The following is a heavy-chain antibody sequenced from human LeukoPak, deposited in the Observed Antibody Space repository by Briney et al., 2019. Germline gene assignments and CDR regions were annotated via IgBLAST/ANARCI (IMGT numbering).Heavy chain of an antibody. D-gene: IGHD6-19*01. CDR1: GFTFSSYA. V-gene: IGHV3-30*18. J-gene: IGHJ4*02. CDR2: ISYDGSNK. CDR3: AKTPSGVAGSHLDY. Sequence: GGSLGLSCAASGFTFSSYAMNWVRQAPGKGLEWVAVISYDGSNKYYADSVKGRFTISRDNSKNTLYLQMNSLRAEDTAVYYCAKTPSGVAGSHLDYWGQGTLVTVSS.